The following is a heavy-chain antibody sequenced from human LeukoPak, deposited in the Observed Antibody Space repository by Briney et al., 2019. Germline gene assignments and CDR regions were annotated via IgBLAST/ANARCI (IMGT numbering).Heavy chain of an antibody. J-gene: IGHJ5*02. Sequence: PSETLSLTCAVYGGSFSGYYWSWIRQPPGKGLEWIGEINHSGSTNYNPSLKSRVTISVDTSKNQFSLKLSSVTAADTAVYYCARLRVTMVRGDNWFDPWGQGTLVTVSS. V-gene: IGHV4-34*01. CDR1: GGSFSGYY. CDR3: ARLRVTMVRGDNWFDP. CDR2: INHSGST. D-gene: IGHD3-10*01.